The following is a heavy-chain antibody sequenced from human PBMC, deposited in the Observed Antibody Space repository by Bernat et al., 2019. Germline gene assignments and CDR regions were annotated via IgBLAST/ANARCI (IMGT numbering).Heavy chain of an antibody. CDR3: ARDQGDGYNYGYYYGMDV. D-gene: IGHD5-24*01. Sequence: VQLVESGGGLVQPGGSLRLSCSASGFTFNDFAFHWVRQAPGTGLQYVSGVSSSGDNSSYADSVKGRFTISRDNSRNTLYLEMNSLRAEDTAVYYCARDQGDGYNYGYYYGMDVWGQGTLVTVSS. CDR2: VSSSGDNS. J-gene: IGHJ6*02. V-gene: IGHV3-64*04. CDR1: GFTFNDFA.